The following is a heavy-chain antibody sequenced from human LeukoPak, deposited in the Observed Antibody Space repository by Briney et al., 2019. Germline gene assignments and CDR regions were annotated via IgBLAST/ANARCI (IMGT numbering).Heavy chain of an antibody. V-gene: IGHV3-48*01. CDR3: ARGGYYDSSGKHDY. D-gene: IGHD3-22*01. J-gene: IGHJ4*02. CDR2: ISSSIITI. Sequence: GGSLRLSCAASGFTFNSYSMNWVRQVPGKGLEWVSYISSSIITIYYADSVKGRFTISRDNAKNSLYLQMNSLRAEDTAVYYCARGGYYDSSGKHDYWGQGTLVTVSS. CDR1: GFTFNSYS.